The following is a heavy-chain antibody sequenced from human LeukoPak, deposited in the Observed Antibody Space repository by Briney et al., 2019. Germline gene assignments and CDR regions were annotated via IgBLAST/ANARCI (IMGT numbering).Heavy chain of an antibody. Sequence: SETLSLTCTVSGGSISSSSYYWGWIRQPPGKGLEWIGSIYYSGSTYYNPSLKSRVTISVDTSKNQFSLKLSSVTAADTAVYYCARRFVELGIVVVPADPYNWFDPWGQGTLVTVSS. CDR2: IYYSGST. J-gene: IGHJ5*02. CDR3: ARRFVELGIVVVPADPYNWFDP. V-gene: IGHV4-39*01. D-gene: IGHD2-2*01. CDR1: GGSISSSSYY.